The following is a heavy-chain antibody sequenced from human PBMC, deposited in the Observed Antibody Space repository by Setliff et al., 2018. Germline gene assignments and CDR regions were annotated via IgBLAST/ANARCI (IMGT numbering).Heavy chain of an antibody. CDR2: IKGDESEK. Sequence: GGSLRLSCAASGFTFPTYWMTWVRQAPGKGLEWVANIKGDESEKYYVDSVKGRFTISRDNARNSLFLQINSLTSEDTAVYYCARSPALLGIVYLDPWGQGTRVTVSS. V-gene: IGHV3-7*03. J-gene: IGHJ5*02. D-gene: IGHD2-15*01. CDR3: ARSPALLGIVYLDP. CDR1: GFTFPTYW.